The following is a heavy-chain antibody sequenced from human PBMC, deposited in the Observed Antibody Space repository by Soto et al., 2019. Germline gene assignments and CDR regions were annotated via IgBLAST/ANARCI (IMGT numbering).Heavy chain of an antibody. Sequence: QVQLQESGPGLVKPSQTLSLTCTVSGGSISSGGYYWSWIRQHPGKGLEWIGYLYYSGSTYYNPSLKRRVTISVATSNNPFSLKLSSVTAADTAVYYSASKFTVPTGFYYWRQGTLVTVSS. CDR1: GGSISSGGYY. V-gene: IGHV4-31*03. J-gene: IGHJ4*02. CDR2: LYYSGST. CDR3: ASKFTVPTGFYY. D-gene: IGHD4-4*01.